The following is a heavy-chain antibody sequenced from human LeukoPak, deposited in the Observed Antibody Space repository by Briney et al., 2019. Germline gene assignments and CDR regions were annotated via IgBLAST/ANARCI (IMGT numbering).Heavy chain of an antibody. J-gene: IGHJ4*02. V-gene: IGHV1-69*05. CDR3: ASFGSSYYDRSGYFMSFDY. Sequence: SVKVSCKASGGTFSSYAISWVRQAPAQGLEWRGGIIPLFGTANYAQKFPGRVTITTDESTSKAYLELSSLRSEDTAVYYCASFGSSYYDRSGYFMSFDYWGQGTLVTVSS. CDR1: GGTFSSYA. D-gene: IGHD3-22*01. CDR2: IIPLFGTA.